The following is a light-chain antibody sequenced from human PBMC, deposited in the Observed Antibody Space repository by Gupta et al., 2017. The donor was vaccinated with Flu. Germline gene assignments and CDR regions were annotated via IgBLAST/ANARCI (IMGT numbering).Light chain of an antibody. CDR2: EVS. CDR3: SPYTSSSNLVV. Sequence: SALTQPASVSGSPGQSITISCTGTSSDVGGYNDVSWYQQPPGKAPKLMIDEVSHRPSGVSNRFSGTKAGNAASMTTAGLQAEEEDDYYCSPYTSSSNLVVFGGGTKLTVL. J-gene: IGLJ3*02. V-gene: IGLV2-14*01. CDR1: SSDVGGYND.